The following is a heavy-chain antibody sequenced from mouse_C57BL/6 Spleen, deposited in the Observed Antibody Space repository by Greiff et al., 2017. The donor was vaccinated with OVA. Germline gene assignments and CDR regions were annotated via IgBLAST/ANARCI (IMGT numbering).Heavy chain of an antibody. D-gene: IGHD1-1*01. CDR1: GFTFSDYY. CDR2: ISNGGGST. J-gene: IGHJ1*03. Sequence: EVMLVESGGGLVQPGGSLKLSCAASGFTFSDYYMYWVRQTPEKRLEWVAYISNGGGSTYYPDTVKGRFTISRDNAKNTLYLQMSRLKSEDTAMYYCASPRIITTDWYFDVWGTGTTVTVTS. V-gene: IGHV5-12*01. CDR3: ASPRIITTDWYFDV.